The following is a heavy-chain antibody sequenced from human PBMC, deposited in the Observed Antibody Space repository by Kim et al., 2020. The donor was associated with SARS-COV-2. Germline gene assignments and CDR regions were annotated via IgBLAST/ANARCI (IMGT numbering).Heavy chain of an antibody. D-gene: IGHD1-26*01. Sequence: GGSLRLSCAASGFTFSDHYMDWVRQAPGKGLEWVGRTRNKANSYTTEYAASVKGRFTISRDDSKNSLYLQMNSLKTEDTAVYYCARDSGSYYPFFDYWGQGTLVTVSS. CDR1: GFTFSDHY. CDR2: TRNKANSYTT. CDR3: ARDSGSYYPFFDY. J-gene: IGHJ4*02. V-gene: IGHV3-72*01.